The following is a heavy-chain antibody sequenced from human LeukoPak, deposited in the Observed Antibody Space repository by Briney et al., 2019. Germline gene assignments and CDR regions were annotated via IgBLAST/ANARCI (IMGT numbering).Heavy chain of an antibody. D-gene: IGHD1-7*01. CDR2: IDQDGSEK. Sequence: GGSLRLSCAASGFTFSGYWMSWVRQAPGKGLEWVAKIDQDGSEKYYVDSVKGRFTISRDNGKNSLYLQMKSLRAEDTAVYYCARDRGTSWGLLDHWGQGTLVTVSS. CDR1: GFTFSGYW. V-gene: IGHV3-7*01. CDR3: ARDRGTSWGLLDH. J-gene: IGHJ4*01.